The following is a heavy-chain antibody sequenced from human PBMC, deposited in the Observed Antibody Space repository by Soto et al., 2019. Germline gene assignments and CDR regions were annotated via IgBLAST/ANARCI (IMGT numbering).Heavy chain of an antibody. J-gene: IGHJ6*03. D-gene: IGHD3-10*01. CDR1: GGSISSSSHF. V-gene: IGHV4-39*01. CDR2: ITYSGST. CDR3: TINRGSSSFYTDV. Sequence: PSETLSLTCTVSGGSISSSSHFWGWIRQPPGKGLEWIGSITYSGSTYYNPSLTSRVTISVDTSKNQFSLKLSSVTAADTAVYYCTINRGSSSFYTDVWGKGTTVTVSS.